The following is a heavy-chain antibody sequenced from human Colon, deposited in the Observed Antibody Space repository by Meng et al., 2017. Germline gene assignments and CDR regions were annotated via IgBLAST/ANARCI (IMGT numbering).Heavy chain of an antibody. V-gene: IGHV4-4*02. J-gene: IGHJ4*02. CDR1: GGSIPTNIF. D-gene: IGHD4-23*01. CDR3: ARHGGYYQDY. Sequence: VPLVEWGLGTVWPSGTLPLTLAVSGGSIPTNIFWSLLRQSPEKGLELTVLLDYCGYPYYNPSLKSRLTMSADRNKSQVSLQLTSVTAADTAVYYCARHGGYYQDYWGQGTLVTVSS. CDR2: LDYCGYP.